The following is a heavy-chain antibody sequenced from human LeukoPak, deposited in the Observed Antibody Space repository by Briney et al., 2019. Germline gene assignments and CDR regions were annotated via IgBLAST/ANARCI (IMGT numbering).Heavy chain of an antibody. D-gene: IGHD4-17*01. CDR1: GGSITSGSYY. CDR3: ARGYYGDYRRGNDAFDI. CDR2: IYTSGST. Sequence: PSETLSLTCTVSGGSITSGSYYWSWIRQPAGKGLEWIGRIYTSGSTNYNPSLKSRVTISVDTSKNQFSLRLRSVTAADTAVYYCARGYYGDYRRGNDAFDIWGQGTMVTVSS. J-gene: IGHJ3*02. V-gene: IGHV4-61*02.